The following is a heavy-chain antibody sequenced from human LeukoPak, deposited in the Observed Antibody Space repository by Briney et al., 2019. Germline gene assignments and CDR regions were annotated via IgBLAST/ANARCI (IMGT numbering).Heavy chain of an antibody. V-gene: IGHV4-34*01. CDR3: ARGRYPSTRKSFDY. D-gene: IGHD2-2*02. CDR1: GGSFSGYY. Sequence: SETLSLTCAVYGGSFSGYYWSWIRQPPGKGLEWIGEINHSGSTNYNPSLKSRVTISVDTSKNQFSLKLSSVTAADTAVYYCARGRYPSTRKSFDYWAQGTLVTVSS. CDR2: INHSGST. J-gene: IGHJ4*02.